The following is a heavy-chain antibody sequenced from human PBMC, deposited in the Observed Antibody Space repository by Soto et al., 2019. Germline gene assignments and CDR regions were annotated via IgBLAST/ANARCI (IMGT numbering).Heavy chain of an antibody. V-gene: IGHV4-59*01. CDR2: IYYSGSA. CDR1: GACLDNFY. D-gene: IGHD6-13*01. CDR3: ARDVGYSSLDYHGMDV. J-gene: IGHJ6*02. Sequence: SLTMALACTLCGACLDNFYWRWIRQHPGKGLECIGYIYYSGSAIYKPSLKSRVTISVDTSRNQFTLRLRSVTAADTAVYYCARDVGYSSLDYHGMDVWGQGTTDTVSS.